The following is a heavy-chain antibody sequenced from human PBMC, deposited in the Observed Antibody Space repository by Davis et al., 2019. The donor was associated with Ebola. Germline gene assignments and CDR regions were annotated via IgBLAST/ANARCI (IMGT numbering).Heavy chain of an antibody. D-gene: IGHD6-13*01. V-gene: IGHV3-30*03. J-gene: IGHJ5*02. CDR2: ISYDGSNK. CDR3: ARVYKVAAAGTGWFDP. CDR1: GFTFSSYG. Sequence: GESLKISCAASGFTFSSYGMHWVRQAPGKGLEWVAVISYDGSNKYYADSVKGRFTISRDNAKNSLYLQMNSLRAEDTAVYYCARVYKVAAAGTGWFDPWGQGTLVTVSS.